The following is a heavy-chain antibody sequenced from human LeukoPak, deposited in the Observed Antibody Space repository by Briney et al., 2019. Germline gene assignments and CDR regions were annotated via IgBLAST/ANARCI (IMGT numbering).Heavy chain of an antibody. CDR3: ARIYDSSGYYTQYFDY. CDR1: GGSISSGSYY. D-gene: IGHD3-22*01. CDR2: IYTSGST. J-gene: IGHJ4*02. Sequence: SETLSLTCTVSGGSISSGSYYWSWIRQPAGKGLEWIGRIYTSGSTNYNPSLKSRVTISVDTSKNQFSLKLSSVTAADTAVYYCARIYDSSGYYTQYFDYWGQGTLVTVSS. V-gene: IGHV4-61*02.